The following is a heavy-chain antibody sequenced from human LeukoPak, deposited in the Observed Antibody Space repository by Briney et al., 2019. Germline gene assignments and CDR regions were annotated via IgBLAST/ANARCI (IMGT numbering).Heavy chain of an antibody. CDR1: GFALSSYG. CDR2: SRRDGTYV. V-gene: IGHV3-30*02. Sequence: GGSLRLSCAASGFALSSYGMYWVRQTPDKGLEWVAYSRRDGTYVNYADSVKGRFIVSRDNSKNTLGLQMNSLRVEDTALYYCASGGPTRGTLASWGQGTLVPVSS. J-gene: IGHJ4*02. D-gene: IGHD1-26*01. CDR3: ASGGPTRGTLAS.